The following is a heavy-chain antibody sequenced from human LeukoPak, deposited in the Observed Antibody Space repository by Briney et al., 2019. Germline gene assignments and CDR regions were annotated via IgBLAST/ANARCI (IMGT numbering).Heavy chain of an antibody. CDR3: ARDGITMDRGVIIAAVDY. J-gene: IGHJ4*02. V-gene: IGHV1-18*01. Sequence: GASVKVSCKASGYTLTNYGISWVRQAPGQGLEWMGWISAYTGNTNYAQKLQGRVTMTTDTSTSTAYMELRSLRSDDTAVYYCARDGITMDRGVIIAAVDYWGQGTLVTVSS. CDR1: GYTLTNYG. CDR2: ISAYTGNT. D-gene: IGHD3-10*01.